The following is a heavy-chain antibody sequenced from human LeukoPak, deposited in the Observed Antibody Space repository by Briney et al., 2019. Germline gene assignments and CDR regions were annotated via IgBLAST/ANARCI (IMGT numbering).Heavy chain of an antibody. CDR3: ARRGDCSSTSCYTVLGNYYYYYGMDV. J-gene: IGHJ6*02. D-gene: IGHD2-2*02. Sequence: ASVKVSCKASRYTFTSYDINWVRQATGQGLEWMGWMNPNSGNTGYAQKFQGRVTMTRNTSISTAYMELSSLRSEDTAVYYCARRGDCSSTSCYTVLGNYYYYYGMDVWGQGTTVTVSS. CDR1: RYTFTSYD. V-gene: IGHV1-8*01. CDR2: MNPNSGNT.